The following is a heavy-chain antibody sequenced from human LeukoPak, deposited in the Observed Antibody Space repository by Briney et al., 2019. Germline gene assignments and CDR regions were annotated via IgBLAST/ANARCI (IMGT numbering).Heavy chain of an antibody. CDR2: ISGSGGSK. D-gene: IGHD6-19*01. V-gene: IGHV3-23*01. CDR3: AKRMGYSSGWYYFDY. CDR1: GFTFSSYA. J-gene: IGHJ4*02. Sequence: GGSLRLSCAASGFTFSSYAMSWVRQAPGKGLECVSAISGSGGSKYYADSVKGRFPISRDNYKNTLYLQMNSLRAEDTAVYYCAKRMGYSSGWYYFDYWSQGTLVTVSS.